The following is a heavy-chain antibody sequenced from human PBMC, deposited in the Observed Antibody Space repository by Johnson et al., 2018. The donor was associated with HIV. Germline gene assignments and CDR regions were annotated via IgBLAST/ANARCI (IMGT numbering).Heavy chain of an antibody. J-gene: IGHJ3*02. V-gene: IGHV3-33*01. D-gene: IGHD3-22*01. CDR2: IWYDGSNK. Sequence: QVQLVESGGRLVQPGRSLRLSCAASGFTFSSYGMHWVRQAPGKGLEWVAVIWYDGSNKYYADSVKGRFTISRDNSKNTLYLQMNSLRAEDTAVYYCARDRPIAPFDIWGQGTMVTVSS. CDR3: ARDRPIAPFDI. CDR1: GFTFSSYG.